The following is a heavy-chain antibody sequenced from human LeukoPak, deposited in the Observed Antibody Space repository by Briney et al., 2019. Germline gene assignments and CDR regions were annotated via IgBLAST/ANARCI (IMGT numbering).Heavy chain of an antibody. V-gene: IGHV4-39*01. CDR3: ARTYNWNYGLNFGC. Sequence: SETLSLTCTVSGGSISSSGYYWGWIRQPPGKGLEWIGNIYYGGSTYYNPSLKSRVTISVDASNNEFSLKLSSVTAADTAMYFCARTYNWNYGLNFGCWGQGTLVTVSS. D-gene: IGHD1-7*01. J-gene: IGHJ4*02. CDR1: GGSISSSGYY. CDR2: IYYGGST.